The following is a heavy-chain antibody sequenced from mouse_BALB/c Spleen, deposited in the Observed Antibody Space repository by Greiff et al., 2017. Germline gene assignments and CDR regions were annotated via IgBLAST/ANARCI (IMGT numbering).Heavy chain of an antibody. CDR2: IWGDGST. V-gene: IGHV2-6-7*01. J-gene: IGHJ3*01. Sequence: VQLQQSGPGLVAPSQSLSITCTVSGFSLTGYGVNWVRQPPGKGLEWLGMIWGDGSTDYNSALKSRLSISKDNSKNQVFLKMNSLQTADTAMYYCARRDSSGLFAYWGQGTLGTVSA. CDR3: ARRDSSGLFAY. D-gene: IGHD3-2*01. CDR1: GFSLTGYG.